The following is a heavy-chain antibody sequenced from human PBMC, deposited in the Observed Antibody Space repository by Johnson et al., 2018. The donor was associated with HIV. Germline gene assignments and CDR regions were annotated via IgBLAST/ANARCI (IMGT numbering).Heavy chain of an antibody. CDR2: IGADGDT. D-gene: IGHD6-13*01. Sequence: VQLVESGGGLVQPGGSLRLSCAASGFTFSTYDMHWVRQAIGKGLEWVSVIGADGDTYYPGSVKGRFTISRENAKNSLYLQMNSLRAGDTAVYYCARGSGSIIAARGAFDIWGQGTVVTVSS. CDR3: ARGSGSIIAARGAFDI. J-gene: IGHJ3*02. V-gene: IGHV3-13*01. CDR1: GFTFSTYD.